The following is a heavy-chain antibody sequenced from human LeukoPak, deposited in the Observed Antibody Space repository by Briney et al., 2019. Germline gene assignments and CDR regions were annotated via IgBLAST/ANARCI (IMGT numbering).Heavy chain of an antibody. CDR1: GFTVSSYE. CDR3: ARGELYGAFY. Sequence: PGGSLRLSCAASGFTVSSYEMNWVRQAPGKGLEWVSYISSSGSTIYYADSVKGRFTISRDNAKNSLYLQMNSLRAEDTAVYYCARGELYGAFYWGQGTLVTVSS. J-gene: IGHJ4*02. V-gene: IGHV3-48*03. D-gene: IGHD1-7*01. CDR2: ISSSGSTI.